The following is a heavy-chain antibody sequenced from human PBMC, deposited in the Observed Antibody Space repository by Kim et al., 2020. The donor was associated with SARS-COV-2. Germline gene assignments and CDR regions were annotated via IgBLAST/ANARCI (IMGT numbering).Heavy chain of an antibody. CDR3: ARDRVPWFDP. D-gene: IGHD2-2*01. Sequence: GKKEFEQKFQARVTLTADTSTNTAYMELRRLRSDDTAVYYCARDRVPWFDPWGQGTLVTVSA. CDR2: GKK. V-gene: IGHV1-18*01. J-gene: IGHJ5*02.